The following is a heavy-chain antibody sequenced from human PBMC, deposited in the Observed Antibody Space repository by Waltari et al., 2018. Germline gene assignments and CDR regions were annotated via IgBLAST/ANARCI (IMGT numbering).Heavy chain of an antibody. D-gene: IGHD3-10*01. V-gene: IGHV3-11*04. CDR1: EFALGDYY. CDR2: IDGTGTIT. J-gene: IGHJ3*01. Sequence: QVQLVESGGGLVKPGESLRLSCVASEFALGDYYMTWIRQAPGKGLEWISYIDGTGTITKYADSVTGRFTVSRDNAKNSLYLQMDSLRADDTAVYFCARDFRHGASDVWGRGTMVTVA. CDR3: ARDFRHGASDV.